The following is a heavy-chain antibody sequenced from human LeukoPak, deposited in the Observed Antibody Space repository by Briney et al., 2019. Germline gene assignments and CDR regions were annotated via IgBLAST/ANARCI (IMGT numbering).Heavy chain of an antibody. Sequence: GGSLRLSCTGPGFIFSNYAMHWVRQAPGKGLEWVSYISSSGSTIYYADSVKGRFTISRDNAKNSLYLQMNSLRAEDTAVYYCARVGGDYDILTGYYIYYFDYWGQGTLVTVSS. J-gene: IGHJ4*02. CDR1: GFIFSNYA. CDR3: ARVGGDYDILTGYYIYYFDY. CDR2: ISSSGSTI. V-gene: IGHV3-48*04. D-gene: IGHD3-9*01.